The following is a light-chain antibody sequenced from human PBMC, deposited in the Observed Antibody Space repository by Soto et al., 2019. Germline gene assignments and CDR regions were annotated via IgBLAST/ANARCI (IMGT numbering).Light chain of an antibody. CDR1: QSVSPW. J-gene: IGKJ1*01. V-gene: IGKV1-5*03. CDR3: HHYNSYPGT. CDR2: KAS. Sequence: IRITQSPSTMSASVGDSATITSRARQSVSPWLAWSQQKAGKPPKLLIYKASTLESGVPSRFSASESGTEFTLTISSLQPDDFATYYCHHYNSYPGTFGQGTKVDIK.